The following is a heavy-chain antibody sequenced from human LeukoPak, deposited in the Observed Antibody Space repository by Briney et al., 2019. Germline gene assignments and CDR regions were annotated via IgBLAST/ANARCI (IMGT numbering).Heavy chain of an antibody. V-gene: IGHV4-34*01. Sequence: KPSETLSLTCAVYGGSFSGYYWSWIRPPPGKGLEWIGEINHSGSTNYNPSLKSRVTISVDTSKNQFPLKLSSVTAADTAVYYCARLGSSSWYGGDYWGQGTLVTVSS. CDR2: INHSGST. J-gene: IGHJ4*02. CDR3: ARLGSSSWYGGDY. CDR1: GGSFSGYY. D-gene: IGHD6-13*01.